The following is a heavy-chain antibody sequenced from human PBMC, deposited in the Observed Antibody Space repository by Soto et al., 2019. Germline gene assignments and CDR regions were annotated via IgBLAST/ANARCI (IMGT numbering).Heavy chain of an antibody. CDR1: GFTFSSYA. V-gene: IGHV3-30-3*01. D-gene: IGHD1-26*01. Sequence: PGGSLRLSCAASGFTFSSYAMHWVRQAPGKGLEWVAVISYDGSNKYYADSVKGRFTISRDNSKNTLYLQMNSLRAEDTAVYYCAKALRGGSYKKSAEYFQHWGQGTLVTVSS. J-gene: IGHJ1*01. CDR3: AKALRGGSYKKSAEYFQH. CDR2: ISYDGSNK.